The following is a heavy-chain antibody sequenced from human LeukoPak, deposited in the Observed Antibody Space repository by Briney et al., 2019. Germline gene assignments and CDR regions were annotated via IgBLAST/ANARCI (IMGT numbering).Heavy chain of an antibody. CDR1: GFTFSSYG. V-gene: IGHV3-30*02. Sequence: GGSLRLSCTASGFTFSSYGMHWVRQAPGKGLEWVAFIRYDGSNKYYADSVKGRFTISRDNSKNTLYLQMNSLRAEDTAVYYCAKEKMAAAGTTYYYYYMDVWGKGTTVTIS. D-gene: IGHD6-13*01. J-gene: IGHJ6*03. CDR2: IRYDGSNK. CDR3: AKEKMAAAGTTYYYYYMDV.